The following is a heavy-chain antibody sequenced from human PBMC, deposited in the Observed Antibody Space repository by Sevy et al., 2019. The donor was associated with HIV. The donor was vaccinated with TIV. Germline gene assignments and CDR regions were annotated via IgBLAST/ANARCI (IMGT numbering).Heavy chain of an antibody. CDR1: GFTFSNYD. CDR3: ARLVSCGGDCYYLDS. V-gene: IGHV3-30*04. D-gene: IGHD2-21*02. J-gene: IGHJ4*02. CDR2: ISHDERYK. Sequence: GGSLRLSCAASGFTFSNYDMHWVRQAPGKGLDWVAVISHDERYKNYAKSVKVRFTISRDNFKNTLFLQMDSRRPEDTAVYFCARLVSCGGDCYYLDSWGQGALVTVSS.